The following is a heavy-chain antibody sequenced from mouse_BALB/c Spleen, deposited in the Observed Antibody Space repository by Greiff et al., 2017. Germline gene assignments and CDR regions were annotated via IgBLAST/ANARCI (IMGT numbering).Heavy chain of an antibody. CDR3: TRSGYEAAMDY. V-gene: IGHV1-15*01. J-gene: IGHJ4*01. CDR2: IDPETGGT. CDR1: GYTFTDYE. Sequence: QVQLKQSGAELVRPGASVTLSCKASGYTFTDYEMHWVKQTPVHGLEWIGAIDPETGGTAYNQKFKGKATLTADKSSSTAYMELRSLTSEDSAVYYCTRSGYEAAMDYWGQGTSVTVSS. D-gene: IGHD2-2*01.